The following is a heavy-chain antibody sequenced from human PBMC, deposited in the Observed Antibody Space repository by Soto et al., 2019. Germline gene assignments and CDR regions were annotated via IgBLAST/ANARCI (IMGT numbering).Heavy chain of an antibody. Sequence: LGESLKISCKGSGYSFTSYWISWVRQMPGKGLEWMGRIDPSDSYTNYSPSFQGHVTISADKSISTAYLQWSSLKASDTAMYYCARPITIFGVVMDGMDVWGQGTTVTVSS. CDR2: IDPSDSYT. V-gene: IGHV5-10-1*01. J-gene: IGHJ6*02. D-gene: IGHD3-3*01. CDR3: ARPITIFGVVMDGMDV. CDR1: GYSFTSYW.